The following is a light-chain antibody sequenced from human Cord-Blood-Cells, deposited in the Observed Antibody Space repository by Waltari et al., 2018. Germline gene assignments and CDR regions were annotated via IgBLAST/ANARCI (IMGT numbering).Light chain of an antibody. Sequence: QSALTQPASVSGSPGQSITISCTGTSSDVGNYNLVSWYQQHPGKAPKLMIYEGSKRPLGVSNRFSGAKSGNTASLTISGLQAEDGADYYCCSYAGSSTWVFGGGTKLTVL. V-gene: IGLV2-23*01. CDR3: CSYAGSSTWV. CDR2: EGS. CDR1: SSDVGNYNL. J-gene: IGLJ3*02.